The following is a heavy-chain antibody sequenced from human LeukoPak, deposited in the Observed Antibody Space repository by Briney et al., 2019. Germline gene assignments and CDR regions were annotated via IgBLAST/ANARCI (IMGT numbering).Heavy chain of an antibody. V-gene: IGHV1-3*03. D-gene: IGHD4-17*01. CDR3: ARGGVNDYGELDY. J-gene: IGHJ4*02. CDR2: INAGNGNT. CDR1: GYTFTSYA. Sequence: ASVKVSCKASGYTFTSYAIHWVRQAPGQRREWRGWINAGNGNTKYSQEFQCRVTITRDTSASTAYLELSRLRSEDMAVYYCARGGVNDYGELDYWGQGTLVTVSS.